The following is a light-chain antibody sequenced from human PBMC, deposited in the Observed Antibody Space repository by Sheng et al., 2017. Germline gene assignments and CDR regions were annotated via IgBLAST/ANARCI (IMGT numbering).Light chain of an antibody. J-gene: IGKJ1*01. CDR3: QQYYGTPWT. Sequence: EIVLTQSPATLSLSPGERATLSCRASQSVSSYLAWYQQKPGQAPRLLIYGASTRAAGIPARFSGSGSGTDFTLTISSLQAEDVAVYYCQQYYGTPWTFGQGTKVEIK. CDR1: QSVSSY. V-gene: IGKV3-15*01. CDR2: GAS.